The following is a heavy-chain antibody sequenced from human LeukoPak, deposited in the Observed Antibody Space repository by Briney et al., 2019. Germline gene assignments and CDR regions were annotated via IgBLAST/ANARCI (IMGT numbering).Heavy chain of an antibody. D-gene: IGHD5-18*01. CDR1: GYTFTSYD. J-gene: IGHJ4*02. Sequence: GASVKVSFKASGYTFTSYDINWVRQATGQGLEWMGWMNPNSGNTGYAQKFQGRVTMTRNTSISTAYMELSSLRSEDTAVYYCARGQGRNTAMAPHWGQRTLVTVSS. CDR2: MNPNSGNT. CDR3: ARGQGRNTAMAPH. V-gene: IGHV1-8*01.